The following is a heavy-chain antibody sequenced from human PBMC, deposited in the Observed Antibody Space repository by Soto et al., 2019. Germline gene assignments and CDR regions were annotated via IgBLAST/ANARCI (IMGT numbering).Heavy chain of an antibody. V-gene: IGHV3-23*01. J-gene: IGHJ5*02. Sequence: EVQLLESGGGLVQPGGSLRLSCAASGFTFSSYAMRWVRQAPGKGLEWVSSISGSGGSTYYADSVKGRFTISRDNSKNTLYLQMNSLRAEDTAVYYCAKDRFGYFDWFDPWGQGTLVTVSS. D-gene: IGHD3-22*01. CDR3: AKDRFGYFDWFDP. CDR2: ISGSGGST. CDR1: GFTFSSYA.